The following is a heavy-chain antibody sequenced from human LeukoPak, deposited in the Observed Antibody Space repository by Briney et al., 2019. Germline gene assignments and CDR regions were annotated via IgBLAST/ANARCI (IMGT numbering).Heavy chain of an antibody. CDR2: INPSGGST. D-gene: IGHD1-26*01. CDR1: GYTFTSYY. Sequence: ASVKVSCKASGYTFTSYYMHWVRQAPGQGLEWMGIINPSGGSTSYAQKFQGRVTMTRDTSTSTVYMELSSLRSDDTAVYYCARVVGSRGYPMDVWGQGTTVTVSS. CDR3: ARVVGSRGYPMDV. V-gene: IGHV1-46*01. J-gene: IGHJ6*02.